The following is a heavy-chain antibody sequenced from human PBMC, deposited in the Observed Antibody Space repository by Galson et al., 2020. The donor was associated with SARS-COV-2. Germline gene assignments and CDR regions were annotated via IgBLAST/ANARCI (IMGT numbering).Heavy chain of an antibody. CDR2: IYYRGST. V-gene: IGHV4-31*03. CDR3: ARDDEGGKGSGSYLAGGMDV. CDR1: DGSINSGGNY. Sequence: EPSGTLSLTCTVSDGSINSGGNYWSWIRQHPGKGLEWIGYIYYRGSTSYNPSLKSRATISVDTSKNQFSLKLSSVTAADTAVYYCARDDEGGKGSGSYLAGGMDVWGQGTTVTVSS. J-gene: IGHJ6*02. D-gene: IGHD3-10*01.